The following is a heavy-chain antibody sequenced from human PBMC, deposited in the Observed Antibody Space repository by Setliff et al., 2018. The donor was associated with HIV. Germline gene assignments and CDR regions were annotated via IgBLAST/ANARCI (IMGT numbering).Heavy chain of an antibody. V-gene: IGHV4-59*01. J-gene: IGHJ5*02. D-gene: IGHD6-19*01. CDR3: ARRTYGSGRSDP. CDR2: IHYSGST. Sequence: SETLSLTCTVSGGSISSSYWTWTRQPPGKGLEWIGSIHYSGSTNYNPSLKSRVTISVDTSRSQFSLKLSSVTAADTAVYYCARRTYGSGRSDPWGQGTLVTVSS. CDR1: GGSISSSY.